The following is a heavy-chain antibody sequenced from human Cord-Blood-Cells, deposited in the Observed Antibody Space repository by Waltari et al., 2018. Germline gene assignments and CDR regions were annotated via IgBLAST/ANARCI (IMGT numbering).Heavy chain of an antibody. Sequence: QVQLQESGPGLVKPSETLSLTCTVSGGSISSHHWSWIRHPPGKGLEWIGYIYYSGSTNYNPSLKSRVTISVDTSKNQFSLKLSSVTAADTAVYYCARAPKGGQLLNWFDPWGRGTLVTVSS. V-gene: IGHV4-59*11. CDR1: GGSISSHH. CDR2: IYYSGST. J-gene: IGHJ5*02. D-gene: IGHD2-2*01. CDR3: ARAPKGGQLLNWFDP.